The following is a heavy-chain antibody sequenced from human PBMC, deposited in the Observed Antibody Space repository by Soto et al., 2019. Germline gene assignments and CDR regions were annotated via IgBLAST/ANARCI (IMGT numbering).Heavy chain of an antibody. Sequence: QVQLQESGPGLVKPSDTLSLTCAVSGYSISSSNWWGWIRXXXXKGLEWIGYIYYSGTTYYNPSLKSRVTMSVDTSKNQFSLKLTSVTAVDTAVYYCARREIQGPIDYWGQGTLVTVSS. J-gene: IGHJ4*02. V-gene: IGHV4-28*01. CDR2: IYYSGTT. D-gene: IGHD1-26*01. CDR1: GYSISSSNW. CDR3: ARREIQGPIDY.